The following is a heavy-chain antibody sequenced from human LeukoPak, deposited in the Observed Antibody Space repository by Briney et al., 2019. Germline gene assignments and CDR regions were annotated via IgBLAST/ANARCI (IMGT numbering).Heavy chain of an antibody. Sequence: SETLSLTCAVYGGSFSGYYWSWIRQPPGKGLEWIGEINHSGSTNYNPSLKSRVTISVDTSKNQFSLKLSSVTAADTAVYYCARFYDSSGYLFDYWGQGTLVTVSS. V-gene: IGHV4-34*01. D-gene: IGHD3-22*01. CDR2: INHSGST. CDR3: ARFYDSSGYLFDY. J-gene: IGHJ4*02. CDR1: GGSFSGYY.